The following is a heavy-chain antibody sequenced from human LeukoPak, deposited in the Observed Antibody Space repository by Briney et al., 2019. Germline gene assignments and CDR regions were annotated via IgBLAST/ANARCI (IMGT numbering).Heavy chain of an antibody. D-gene: IGHD6-13*01. V-gene: IGHV4-59*08. CDR1: GGPFDSHY. J-gene: IGHJ5*02. CDR2: IYHSGSA. Sequence: PSETLSFTCTVSGGPFDSHYWTWIRQPPGKGLEWIAFIYHSGSAVYSPSLRSRVTMSVDRSKRQFSLNLSSVAAADTAVYYCARGVAVGGTTHFDPWGQGTLVTVSS. CDR3: ARGVAVGGTTHFDP.